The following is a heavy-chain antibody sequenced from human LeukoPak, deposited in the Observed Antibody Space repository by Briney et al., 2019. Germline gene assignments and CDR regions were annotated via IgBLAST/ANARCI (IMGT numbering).Heavy chain of an antibody. J-gene: IGHJ4*02. CDR3: ARDSGDD. CDR1: GGSISSYY. D-gene: IGHD3-10*01. CDR2: TYYSGST. V-gene: IGHV4-59*01. Sequence: SETLSLTCTVSGGSISSYYWSWIRQPPGKGLEWIGYTYYSGSTNYNPSLKSRVTISVDTSKNQFSLKLSSVTAADTAVYYCARDSGDDWGQGTLVTVSS.